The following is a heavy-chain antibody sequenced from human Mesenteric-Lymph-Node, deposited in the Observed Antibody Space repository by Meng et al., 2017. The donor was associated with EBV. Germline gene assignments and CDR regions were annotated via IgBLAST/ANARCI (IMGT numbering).Heavy chain of an antibody. CDR3: ARAGSSGWSDLDY. Sequence: QVGAGLLKPSVALALTCAVYGGSFGGYCWNWIRQPPGKGLEWIGEINHSGSTNYNPSLKSRVTISVDTSRNQFSLKLPSVTAADTAVYYCARAGSSGWSDLDYWGQGTLVTVSS. V-gene: IGHV4-34*01. D-gene: IGHD6-19*01. J-gene: IGHJ4*02. CDR1: GGSFGGYC. CDR2: INHSGST.